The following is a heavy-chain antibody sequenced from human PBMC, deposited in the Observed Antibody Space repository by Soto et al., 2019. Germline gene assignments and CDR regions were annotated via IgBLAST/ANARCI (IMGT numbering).Heavy chain of an antibody. CDR2: IYHSGST. CDR1: GGSISSGGYS. V-gene: IGHV4-30-2*01. CDR3: ARLEAYGDYNVFDY. D-gene: IGHD4-17*01. J-gene: IGHJ4*02. Sequence: QLQLQESGSGLVKPSQTLSLTCAVSGGSISSGGYSWSWIRQPPGKGLEWIGYIYHSGSTYYNPSLTSRVTISVDRSKNQFSLKLSSVTAADTAVYYCARLEAYGDYNVFDYWGQGTLVTVSS.